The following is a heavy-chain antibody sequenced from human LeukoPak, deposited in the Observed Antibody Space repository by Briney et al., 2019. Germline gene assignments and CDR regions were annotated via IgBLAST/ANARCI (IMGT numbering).Heavy chain of an antibody. CDR3: ARGRRELPLYYFDY. Sequence: SETLSLTCAVYGGSFSGYYWSWIRQPPGKGLEWIGEINHSGSTNYNPSLKSRVTISVDTSKNQFSLKLSSVTAADTAVYYCARGRRELPLYYFDYWGQGTLVTVSS. V-gene: IGHV4-34*01. CDR2: INHSGST. D-gene: IGHD3-10*01. CDR1: GGSFSGYY. J-gene: IGHJ4*02.